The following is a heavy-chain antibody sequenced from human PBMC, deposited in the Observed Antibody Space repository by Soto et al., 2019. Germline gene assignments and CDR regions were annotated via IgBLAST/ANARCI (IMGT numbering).Heavy chain of an antibody. V-gene: IGHV1-18*04. D-gene: IGHD6-13*01. Sequence: ASVKVSCKASGYTFTSYGISWVRQAPGQGLEWMGWISAYNGNTNYAQKLQGRVTTTTDTSTSTAYMELRSLRSDDTAVYYCARGPIAAAPYYYYGMDVWGQGTTVTVSS. CDR3: ARGPIAAAPYYYYGMDV. CDR1: GYTFTSYG. CDR2: ISAYNGNT. J-gene: IGHJ6*02.